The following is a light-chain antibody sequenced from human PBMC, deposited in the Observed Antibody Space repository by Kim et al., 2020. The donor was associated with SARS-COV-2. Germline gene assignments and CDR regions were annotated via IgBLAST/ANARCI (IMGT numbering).Light chain of an antibody. CDR3: SSYTSTSLV. CDR1: SSDGGGYND. V-gene: IGLV2-14*04. J-gene: IGLJ3*02. CDR2: DVS. Sequence: PGQSITISCTGTSSDGGGYNDVSWYQQHPGKAPKLMIYDVSKRPSGVSNRFSGSKSGNTASLTISGLQAEDEADYYCSSYTSTSLVFGGGTKLTVL.